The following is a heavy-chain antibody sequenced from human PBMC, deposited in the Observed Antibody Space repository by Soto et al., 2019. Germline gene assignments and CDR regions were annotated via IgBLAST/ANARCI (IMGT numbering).Heavy chain of an antibody. V-gene: IGHV2-5*02. CDR3: AHVYWAASGTRYYFDY. D-gene: IGHD6-13*01. J-gene: IGHJ4*02. Sequence: QITLKESGPTLVKPTQTLTLTCTFSGFSFSTSAVGVGWIRQPPGKALEWLALIYWDDDKRYSPSLKSRLTITNDTSRKQVVVTMTNLDPVDTATYYCAHVYWAASGTRYYFDYWGQGTLVTVSS. CDR1: GFSFSTSAVG. CDR2: IYWDDDK.